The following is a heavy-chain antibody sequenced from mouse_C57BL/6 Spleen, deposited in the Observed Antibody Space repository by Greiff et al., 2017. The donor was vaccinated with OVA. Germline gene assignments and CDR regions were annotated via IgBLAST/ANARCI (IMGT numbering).Heavy chain of an antibody. D-gene: IGHD2-5*01. Sequence: QVQLQQPGAELVMPGASVKLSCKASGYTFTSYWMHWVKQRPGQGLEWIGEIDPSDSYTNYNQKFKGKSTLTVDKSSSTAYMQLSSLTSEDSAVYYCAPHSNYVGGFACWGQGTLVTVSA. V-gene: IGHV1-69*01. J-gene: IGHJ3*01. CDR1: GYTFTSYW. CDR3: APHSNYVGGFAC. CDR2: IDPSDSYT.